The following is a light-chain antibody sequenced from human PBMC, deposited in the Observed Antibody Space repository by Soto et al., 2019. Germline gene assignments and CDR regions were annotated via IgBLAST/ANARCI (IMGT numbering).Light chain of an antibody. Sequence: DIQMTQSPYTLSASLGDRVTITCRASQSISVWLAWYQQKAGKAPNLLIYKASRLESGVPSRFSGSGSETEFTLTISGLQPGDSATYYCQQYNSYSPTFGQGTKVDIK. CDR1: QSISVW. CDR3: QQYNSYSPT. J-gene: IGKJ1*01. CDR2: KAS. V-gene: IGKV1-5*03.